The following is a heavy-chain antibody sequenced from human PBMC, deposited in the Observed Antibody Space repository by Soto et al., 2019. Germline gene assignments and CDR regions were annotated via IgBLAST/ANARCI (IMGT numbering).Heavy chain of an antibody. CDR1: GGTFSSYA. CDR2: IIPTFGTA. CDR3: ARAPQLGYCSSTSCYHGGGAFDI. V-gene: IGHV1-69*13. Sequence: SVKVSCKASGGTFSSYAISWVRQAPGQGLEWMGGIIPTFGTANYAQKFQGRVTITADESTSTAYMELSSLRSEDTAVYYCARAPQLGYCSSTSCYHGGGAFDIWGQGTMVTVSS. J-gene: IGHJ3*02. D-gene: IGHD2-2*01.